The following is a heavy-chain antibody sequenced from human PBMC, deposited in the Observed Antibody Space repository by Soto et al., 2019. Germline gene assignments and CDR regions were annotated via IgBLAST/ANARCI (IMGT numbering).Heavy chain of an antibody. Sequence: GGSLRLSCAASGFTFSSFALSWVRQAPGKGLEWVSAISGSGTFTYYADSVKGRFTVSRDNSKSTLFLQMNSLRADDTAVYYCANEGYLSVVTAIPFAESFHTWGQGTLVTVSS. D-gene: IGHD2-21*02. CDR3: ANEGYLSVVTAIPFAESFHT. CDR1: GFTFSSFA. J-gene: IGHJ1*01. V-gene: IGHV3-23*01. CDR2: ISGSGTFT.